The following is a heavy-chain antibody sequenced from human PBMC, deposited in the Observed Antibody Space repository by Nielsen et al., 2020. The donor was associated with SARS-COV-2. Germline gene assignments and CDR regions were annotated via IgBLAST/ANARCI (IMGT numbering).Heavy chain of an antibody. D-gene: IGHD2-2*01. CDR3: AREPIPQLAQTWDY. CDR1: GGSISSSSYY. V-gene: IGHV4-39*01. Sequence: SETLSLTCTVSGGSISSSSYYWGWIRQPPGKGLEWIGSIYYSGSTYYNPSLKSRVTISVDTSKNQFSPKLSSVTAADTAVYYRAREPIPQLAQTWDYWGQGTLVTVSS. J-gene: IGHJ4*02. CDR2: IYYSGST.